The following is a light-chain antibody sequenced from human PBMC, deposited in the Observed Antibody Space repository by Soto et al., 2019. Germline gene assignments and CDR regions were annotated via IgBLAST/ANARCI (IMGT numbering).Light chain of an antibody. CDR2: TNN. V-gene: IGLV1-44*01. CDR3: AAWDDSLNVVV. J-gene: IGLJ2*01. CDR1: SSNIGSNT. Sequence: QPVLTQPPSASRTPGQRVTVSCSGSSSNIGSNTVNWYQQLPGTAPKLLIYTNNQRPSGVPDRFSGSKSGTSASLAISGLQSEDEADYYCAAWDDSLNVVVFGGGTKVTVL.